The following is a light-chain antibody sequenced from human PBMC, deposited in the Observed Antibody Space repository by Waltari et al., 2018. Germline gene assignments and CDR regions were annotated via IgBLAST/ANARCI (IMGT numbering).Light chain of an antibody. Sequence: TQSPLSLPVTPGEPASISCRSSQSLLHSNGYNYLDWYLQKPGQSPQLLIYLGSNRASGVPDRFSGSGSGTDFTLKISRVEAEDVGVYYCMQALQTPLTFGPGTKVDIK. CDR1: QSLLHSNGYNY. V-gene: IGKV2-28*01. CDR2: LGS. CDR3: MQALQTPLT. J-gene: IGKJ3*01.